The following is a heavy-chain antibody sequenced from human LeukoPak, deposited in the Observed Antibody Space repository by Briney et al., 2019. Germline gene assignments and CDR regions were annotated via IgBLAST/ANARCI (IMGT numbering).Heavy chain of an antibody. CDR3: ARDVHGDYGSGWFDP. D-gene: IGHD4-17*01. CDR1: GYIFTDYY. V-gene: IGHV1-2*06. Sequence: ASVKVSCKASGYIFTDYYIHWVRQAPGQGPEWMGRINPKNGDTDTAQNFQGRVTMTRVTSITTVYMEMRRLTSDDTAMYYCARDVHGDYGSGWFDPWGQGTLVSVSS. CDR2: INPKNGDT. J-gene: IGHJ5*02.